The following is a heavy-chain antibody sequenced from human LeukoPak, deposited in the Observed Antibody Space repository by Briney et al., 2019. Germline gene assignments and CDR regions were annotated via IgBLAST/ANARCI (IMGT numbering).Heavy chain of an antibody. CDR2: IYTSGST. V-gene: IGHV4-4*07. Sequence: SETLSLTCTVSGGSISSYYWSWIRQPAGKGLEWIGRIYTSGSTNYNPSLKSRVTMSVDTSKNQFSLKLSSVTAADTAVYYCAGGAVSDYYYYMDVWGKGTTVTVSS. D-gene: IGHD5/OR15-5a*01. J-gene: IGHJ6*03. CDR3: AGGAVSDYYYYMDV. CDR1: GGSISSYY.